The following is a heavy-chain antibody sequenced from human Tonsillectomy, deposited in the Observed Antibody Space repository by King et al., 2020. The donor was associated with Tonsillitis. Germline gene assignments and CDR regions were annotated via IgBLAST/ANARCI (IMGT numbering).Heavy chain of an antibody. Sequence: VQLVESGGGVVQPGRSLRLSCAASGFTFSSYGMHWVRQAPGKGLEWVTIISYDGSNKYYAASVKGRFTISRDNSKNTMYLQMNSLRAEDTAVYYCARTIFGVVIGVLCRYGMDVWGQGTTVTVSS. CDR2: ISYDGSNK. CDR1: GFTFSSYG. V-gene: IGHV3-30*03. D-gene: IGHD3-3*01. J-gene: IGHJ6*02. CDR3: ARTIFGVVIGVLCRYGMDV.